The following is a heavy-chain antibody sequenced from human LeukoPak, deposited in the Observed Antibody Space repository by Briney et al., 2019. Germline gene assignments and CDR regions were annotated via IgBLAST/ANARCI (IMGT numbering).Heavy chain of an antibody. CDR1: GFIFSNYG. V-gene: IGHV3-23*01. J-gene: IGHJ3*01. CDR3: AKNHDSNTYHTDDAFDV. CDR2: IRGNAGTT. Sequence: GGSLRLSCAASGFIFSNYGMSWVRQAPGKGLEWVSAIRGNAGTTYYADSVKGRFTISRDTSKNTLYLQMNSLRAEDTAVYYCAKNHDSNTYHTDDAFDVWGQGTMVTVSS. D-gene: IGHD2/OR15-2a*01.